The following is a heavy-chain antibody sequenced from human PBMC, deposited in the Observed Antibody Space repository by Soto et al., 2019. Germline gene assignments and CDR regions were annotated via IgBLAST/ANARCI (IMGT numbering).Heavy chain of an antibody. CDR1: GFTFSSYA. CDR3: AKEASHPYYFDY. CDR2: ISGSGGST. Sequence: GPLRLTCSASGFTFSSYAMSWVRQAPGKGLEWVSAISGSGGSTYYADSVKGRFTISSDNSKNTLYLQMNSLRAEDTDVYYSAKEASHPYYFDYWGQGTLVTVYS. V-gene: IGHV3-23*01. J-gene: IGHJ4*02. D-gene: IGHD6-6*01.